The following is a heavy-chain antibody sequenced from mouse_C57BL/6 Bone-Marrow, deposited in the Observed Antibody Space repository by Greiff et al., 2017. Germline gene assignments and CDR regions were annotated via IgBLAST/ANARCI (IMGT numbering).Heavy chain of an antibody. V-gene: IGHV1-22*01. CDR1: GYTFTDYN. Sequence: EVQLQQSGPELVKPGASVKMSCKASGYTFTDYNMHWVKQSHGKSLEWIGYINPNNGGTSYNQKFKGKATLTVNKSSSTAYMELRSLTSEDSAVYYCARSLYYYGRGDYWGQGTTLTVSS. D-gene: IGHD1-1*01. J-gene: IGHJ2*01. CDR2: INPNNGGT. CDR3: ARSLYYYGRGDY.